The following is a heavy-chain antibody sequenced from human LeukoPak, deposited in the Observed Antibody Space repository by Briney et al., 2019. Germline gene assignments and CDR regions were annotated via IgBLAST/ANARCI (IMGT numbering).Heavy chain of an antibody. CDR2: ISGDGGST. J-gene: IGHJ4*02. CDR3: AIDLGNGYYDFWSGYYTADRRDY. D-gene: IGHD3-3*01. Sequence: PGGSLRLSCAASGFTFDDYAMHWVRQAPGKGLEWVSLISGDGGSTYYADSVKGRFTISRDDSKNSLYLQMNSLRTEDTALYYCAIDLGNGYYDFWSGYYTADRRDYWGQGTLVTVSS. CDR1: GFTFDDYA. V-gene: IGHV3-43*02.